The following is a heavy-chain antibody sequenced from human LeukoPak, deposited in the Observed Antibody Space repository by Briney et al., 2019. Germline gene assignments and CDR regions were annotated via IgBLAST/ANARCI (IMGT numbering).Heavy chain of an antibody. CDR1: GFTFSSYA. Sequence: PGGSLRLSCAASGFTFSSYAMHWVRQAPGKGLEYVSAISSNGGSTYYANSVKGRFTISRDNSKNTLYLQMGSLRAEDMAVYYCARGNDYGDYYFDYWGQGTLVTVSS. CDR2: ISSNGGST. V-gene: IGHV3-64*01. CDR3: ARGNDYGDYYFDY. D-gene: IGHD4-17*01. J-gene: IGHJ4*02.